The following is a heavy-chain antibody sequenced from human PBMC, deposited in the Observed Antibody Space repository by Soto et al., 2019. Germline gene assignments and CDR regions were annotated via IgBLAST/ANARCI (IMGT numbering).Heavy chain of an antibody. CDR2: INPAGTIT. J-gene: IGHJ5*02. D-gene: IGHD3-16*01. Sequence: MQMVESGGGSVQPGGSLRLSCAASGFPFSPYWMHWVRQTPGKGLVWVSRINPAGTITNYADSVEGRFTISRDNADSALFLQMNSLSAEDTAIYCCTSDTFGLSDTWGQGTLVTVSS. CDR1: GFPFSPYW. V-gene: IGHV3-74*01. CDR3: TSDTFGLSDT.